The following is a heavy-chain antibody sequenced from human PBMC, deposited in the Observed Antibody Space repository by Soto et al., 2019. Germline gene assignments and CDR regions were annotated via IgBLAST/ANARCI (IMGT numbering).Heavy chain of an antibody. J-gene: IGHJ4*02. CDR2: IWYDGSNK. Sequence: GGSLRLSCAASGFTFSSYDMHWVRQAPGKGLEWVAVIWYDGSNKYYADSVKGRFTISRDNSKNTLYLQMNSLRAEDTAVYYCASGGHNRRWLQSTSRDYWGQGTLVTVSS. CDR1: GFTFSSYD. CDR3: ASGGHNRRWLQSTSRDY. V-gene: IGHV3-33*01. D-gene: IGHD5-12*01.